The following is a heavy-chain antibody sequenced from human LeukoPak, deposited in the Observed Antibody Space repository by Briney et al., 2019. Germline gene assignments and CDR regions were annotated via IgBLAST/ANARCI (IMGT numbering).Heavy chain of an antibody. CDR1: GLTFSSYW. J-gene: IGHJ4*02. CDR2: INRDGSST. CDR3: ARERSSSGYPDDY. V-gene: IGHV3-74*01. D-gene: IGHD3-22*01. Sequence: GGSLRLSCAASGLTFSSYWMHWVRQAPGKGLVWVSRINRDGSSTSYADSVKGRFTISRDNAKNTLYLQMNNLRAEDTAVYYCARERSSSGYPDDYWGRGTLVTVSS.